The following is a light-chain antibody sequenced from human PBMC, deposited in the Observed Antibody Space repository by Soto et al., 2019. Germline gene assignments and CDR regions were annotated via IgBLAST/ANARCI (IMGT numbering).Light chain of an antibody. Sequence: EIVMTQSPATLSVSPGERATLSCRASQSVSSNLAWFQQKPGQAPRLLIYGASTRATGIPARFSGSVSGTEFTLTISSVQSEDFAVYYCQQYDNWPPYTFGQGTKLEIK. CDR2: GAS. V-gene: IGKV3-15*01. CDR1: QSVSSN. CDR3: QQYDNWPPYT. J-gene: IGKJ2*01.